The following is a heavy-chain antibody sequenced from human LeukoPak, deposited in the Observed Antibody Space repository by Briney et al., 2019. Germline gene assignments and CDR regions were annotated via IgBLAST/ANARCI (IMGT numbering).Heavy chain of an antibody. Sequence: GASVKVSCKASGYTFTGYYMHWVRQAPAQGLEWMGRINPNSGGTNYAQKFQGRVTMTRETSISTAYMELSRLRSDDTAVYYCAIKIEYSSLTWGQGTLVTVSS. J-gene: IGHJ5*02. CDR3: AIKIEYSSLT. CDR1: GYTFTGYY. CDR2: INPNSGGT. V-gene: IGHV1-2*06. D-gene: IGHD6-6*01.